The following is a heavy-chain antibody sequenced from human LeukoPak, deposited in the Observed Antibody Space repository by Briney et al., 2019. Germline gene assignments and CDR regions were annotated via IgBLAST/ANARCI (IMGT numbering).Heavy chain of an antibody. CDR1: GFTFSSYA. Sequence: GGSLRPSCAASGFTFSSYAMSWVRQAPGKGLEWVSAISGSGGSTYYADSVKGRFTISRDNSKNTLYLQMNSLRAEDTAVYYCAKDDSPSPYYFDYWGQGTLVTVSS. J-gene: IGHJ4*02. CDR3: AKDDSPSPYYFDY. CDR2: ISGSGGST. D-gene: IGHD2-21*01. V-gene: IGHV3-23*01.